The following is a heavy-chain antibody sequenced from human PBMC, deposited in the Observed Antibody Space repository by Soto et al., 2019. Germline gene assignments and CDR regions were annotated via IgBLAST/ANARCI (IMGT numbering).Heavy chain of an antibody. CDR1: GGSFSDYY. J-gene: IGHJ5*02. CDR3: ARVLGARIAASNWFDP. Sequence: QVQLQQWGAGLLKPSETLSLTCAVYGGSFSDYYWSWIRQPPGKGLEWIGEINQSGSGNYNPSLKSRVTISLDRTKTQFSLRLSYVTAADTAVYYCARVLGARIAASNWFDPWGQGTLVTVSS. CDR2: INQSGSG. V-gene: IGHV4-34*01. D-gene: IGHD6-13*01.